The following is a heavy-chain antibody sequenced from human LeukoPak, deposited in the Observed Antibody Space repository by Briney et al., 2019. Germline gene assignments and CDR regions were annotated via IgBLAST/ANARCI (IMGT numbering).Heavy chain of an antibody. CDR2: MNPNSGNT. CDR1: GYTFTSYD. J-gene: IGHJ4*02. CDR3: ARGPVSYYDSSGPDY. D-gene: IGHD3-22*01. Sequence: ASVKVTCKASGYTFTSYDINWVRQANGQGLEWMGWMNPNSGNTGYAQKFQGRVTMTRNTSISTAYMELSSLRSEDTAVYYCARGPVSYYDSSGPDYWGQGTLVTVSS. V-gene: IGHV1-8*01.